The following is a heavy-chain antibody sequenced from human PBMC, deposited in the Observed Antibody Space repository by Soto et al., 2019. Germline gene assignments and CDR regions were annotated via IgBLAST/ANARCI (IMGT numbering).Heavy chain of an antibody. Sequence: EVQLLDSGGGLVQPGGSLRLSCEASGFTFSSSDMCWVRQAPGKGLEWISSITTSGARTFYADSVKGRFTISRDNSKNTLYLQMNSRRVDDTAVYFCAKGGGGDHGDWGQGTPVAVSS. CDR3: AKGGGGDHGD. CDR1: GFTFSSSD. D-gene: IGHD2-21*02. V-gene: IGHV3-23*01. CDR2: ITTSGART. J-gene: IGHJ4*02.